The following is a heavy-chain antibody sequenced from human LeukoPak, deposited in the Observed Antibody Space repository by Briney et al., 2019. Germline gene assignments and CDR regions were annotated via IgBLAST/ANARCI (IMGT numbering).Heavy chain of an antibody. CDR3: ARGVRYFDWSSPGTYAFDI. CDR2: IYYSGST. J-gene: IGHJ3*02. CDR1: GGSISSSSYY. V-gene: IGHV4-39*07. D-gene: IGHD3-9*01. Sequence: PSETLSLTCTVSGGSISSSSYYWGWIRQPPGKGLEWIGSIYYSGSTYYNPSLKSRVTISVDTSKNQFSLKLSSVTAADTAVYYCARGVRYFDWSSPGTYAFDIWGQGTMVTVSS.